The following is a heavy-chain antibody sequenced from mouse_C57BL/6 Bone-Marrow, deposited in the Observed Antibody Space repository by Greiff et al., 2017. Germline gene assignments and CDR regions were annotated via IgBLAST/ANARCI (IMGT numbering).Heavy chain of an antibody. CDR2: ISDGGSYT. CDR1: GFTFSSYA. J-gene: IGHJ3*01. D-gene: IGHD4-1*01. V-gene: IGHV5-4*01. CDR3: ARESPGTPFAY. Sequence: EVKLVESGGGLVKPGGSLKLSCAASGFTFSSYAMSWVRQTPEKRLEWVATISDGGSYTYYPDNVKGRFTISRDNAKNNLYLQMSHLKSEDTAMYYCARESPGTPFAYWGQGTLVTGSA.